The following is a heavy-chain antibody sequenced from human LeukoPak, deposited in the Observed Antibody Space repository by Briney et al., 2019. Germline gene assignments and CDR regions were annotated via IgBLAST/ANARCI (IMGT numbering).Heavy chain of an antibody. CDR3: ASSSGWYTD. V-gene: IGHV3-9*01. J-gene: IGHJ4*02. Sequence: GRSLRLSCAASGFTFDDYAIHRVRQAPGHRLEGVSGISLNSGSIGYADSVKGGFTISRDNAKNSLYLQMNSLRAEDTALYYCASSSGWYTDWGQGTLVTVSS. D-gene: IGHD6-19*01. CDR2: ISLNSGSI. CDR1: GFTFDDYA.